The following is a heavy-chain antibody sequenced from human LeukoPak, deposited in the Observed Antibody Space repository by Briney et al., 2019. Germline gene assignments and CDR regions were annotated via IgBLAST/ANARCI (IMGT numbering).Heavy chain of an antibody. Sequence: ASVKVSCKASGYTFTGYYMHWVRQAPGQGLEWMGWINPNSGGTNYAQKFQGRVTMTRDTSISTAYMELSRLRSDDTAVYYCARDRADYCDSSGYYTAFDIWGQGTMVTVSS. CDR1: GYTFTGYY. D-gene: IGHD3-22*01. J-gene: IGHJ3*02. CDR3: ARDRADYCDSSGYYTAFDI. V-gene: IGHV1-2*02. CDR2: INPNSGGT.